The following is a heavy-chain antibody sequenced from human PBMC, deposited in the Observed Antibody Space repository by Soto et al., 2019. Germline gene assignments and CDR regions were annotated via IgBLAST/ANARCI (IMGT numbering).Heavy chain of an antibody. J-gene: IGHJ6*02. CDR2: ISVSGTMR. V-gene: IGHV3-48*03. CDR3: ATAGLTGTV. D-gene: IGHD3-9*01. Sequence: GGSLRLSCAPSGFTFSSYEMNWVRQAPGKGLEWVSYISVSGTMRFYADAVKGRFTISRDNTKKILYLQMNSLRAEDTALYYCATAGLTGTVWGQGTTVTVSS. CDR1: GFTFSSYE.